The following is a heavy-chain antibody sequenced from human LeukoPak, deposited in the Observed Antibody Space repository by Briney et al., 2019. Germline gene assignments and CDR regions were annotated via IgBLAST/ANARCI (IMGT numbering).Heavy chain of an antibody. J-gene: IGHJ4*02. Sequence: SVKVSCKASGGTFSSYAISWVRQTPGQGLEWMGGIIPIFGTANYAQKFQGRVTITADKSTSTAYMELSGLRSEDTAVYYCARGSGYCSGGSCYSIWGQGTLVTVSS. V-gene: IGHV1-69*06. D-gene: IGHD2-15*01. CDR3: ARGSGYCSGGSCYSI. CDR2: IIPIFGTA. CDR1: GGTFSSYA.